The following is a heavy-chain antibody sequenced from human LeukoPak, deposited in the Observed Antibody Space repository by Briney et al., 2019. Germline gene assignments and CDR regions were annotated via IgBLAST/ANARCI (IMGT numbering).Heavy chain of an antibody. D-gene: IGHD2-2*01. CDR1: GFTFRRSW. Sequence: VGSLRLSCAASGFTFRRSWMSSVRQAPEKGLEWVANIKQDGSEKYYVDSVKGRFTISRDNAKNSLYLQMNSLRAEDTAVYYCARDDCSSISCYHNWFDPWGQGTLVTVSS. CDR2: IKQDGSEK. CDR3: ARDDCSSISCYHNWFDP. J-gene: IGHJ5*02. V-gene: IGHV3-7*01.